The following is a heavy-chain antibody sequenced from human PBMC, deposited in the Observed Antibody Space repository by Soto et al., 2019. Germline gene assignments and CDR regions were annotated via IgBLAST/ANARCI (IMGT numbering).Heavy chain of an antibody. CDR2: ISSSGSTI. V-gene: IGHV3-11*01. Sequence: GGSLRLSCAASGFTFSDYYMSWIRQAPGKGLEWVSYISSSGSTIYYADSVKGRFTISRDNAKNSLYLQMNSLRAEDTAVYYCARVVSSSSWGYYYYHGMDVWGQGTTVTVSS. D-gene: IGHD6-6*01. J-gene: IGHJ6*02. CDR1: GFTFSDYY. CDR3: ARVVSSSSWGYYYYHGMDV.